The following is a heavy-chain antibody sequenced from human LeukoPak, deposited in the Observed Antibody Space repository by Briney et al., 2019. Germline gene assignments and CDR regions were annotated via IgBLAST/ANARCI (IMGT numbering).Heavy chain of an antibody. CDR3: AKVHQEAGTFNWFDP. D-gene: IGHD6-13*01. V-gene: IGHV3-23*01. Sequence: GGSLTLSCAASGFTFSSYAMSWVRQAPGKGLEWVSAISGSGGSTCYADSVKGRFTISRDNSKNTLYLQMNSLRAEDTAVYYRAKVHQEAGTFNWFDPWGQGTLVSVSS. J-gene: IGHJ5*02. CDR1: GFTFSSYA. CDR2: ISGSGGST.